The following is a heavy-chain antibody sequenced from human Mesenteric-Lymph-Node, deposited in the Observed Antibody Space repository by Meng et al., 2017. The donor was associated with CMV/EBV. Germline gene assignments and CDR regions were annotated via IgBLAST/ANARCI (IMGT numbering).Heavy chain of an antibody. V-gene: IGHV3-23*01. CDR2: ISVSSGNT. J-gene: IGHJ4*02. D-gene: IGHD5-18*01. CDR1: GFPFTSYF. CDR3: ATPPLGYSYEYYFDH. Sequence: SGFPFTSYFLSWVRQAPGQGLEWVSSISVSSGNTYYADSVKGRFTISRDNSKNTLYLQMNSLRAEDTAVFYCATPPLGYSYEYYFDHWGQGTLVTVSS.